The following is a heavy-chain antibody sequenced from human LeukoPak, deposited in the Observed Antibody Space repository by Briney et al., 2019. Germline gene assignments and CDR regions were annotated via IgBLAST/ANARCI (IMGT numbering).Heavy chain of an antibody. Sequence: GGSLRLSCAASGFTFSSYGMHWVRRAPGKGLEWVAVIWYDGSNKYYADSVKGRFTISRDNSKNTLYLQMNSLRAEDTAVYYCARDLAYCSGGSCRVSYYYYGMDVWGQGTTVTVSS. CDR3: ARDLAYCSGGSCRVSYYYYGMDV. V-gene: IGHV3-33*01. J-gene: IGHJ6*02. D-gene: IGHD2-15*01. CDR2: IWYDGSNK. CDR1: GFTFSSYG.